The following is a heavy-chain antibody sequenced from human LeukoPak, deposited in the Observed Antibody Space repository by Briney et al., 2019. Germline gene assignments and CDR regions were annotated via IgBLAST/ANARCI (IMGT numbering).Heavy chain of an antibody. J-gene: IGHJ4*02. D-gene: IGHD4-23*01. CDR1: GFTFTSYS. CDR2: ISGGGGST. CDR3: ARGRPHGNDY. V-gene: IGHV3-23*01. Sequence: GGSLRLSCAASGFTFTSYSMNWVRQAPGKGLEWVSTISGGGGSTYYADSVKRRFSISRDNAKNTLYLQMNSLRVEDTAVYYCARGRPHGNDYWGQGTLVTVSS.